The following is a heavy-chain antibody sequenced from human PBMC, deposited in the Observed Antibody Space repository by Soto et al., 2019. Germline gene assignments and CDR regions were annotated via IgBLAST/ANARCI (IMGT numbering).Heavy chain of an antibody. Sequence: GESLKISCKGSGYNFTNYWIGWVRQMPGKGLEWMGIIYPGDSDTRYSPSFQGQVIVSADKSIKTAYLQWSSLKASDTAIYFCARHRYHYDSRDPRGFDPWGQGTLVTV. V-gene: IGHV5-51*01. CDR3: ARHRYHYDSRDPRGFDP. D-gene: IGHD3-22*01. J-gene: IGHJ5*02. CDR2: IYPGDSDT. CDR1: GYNFTNYW.